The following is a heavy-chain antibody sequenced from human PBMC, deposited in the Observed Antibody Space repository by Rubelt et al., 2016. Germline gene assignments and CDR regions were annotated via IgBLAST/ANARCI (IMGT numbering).Heavy chain of an antibody. CDR1: GGSISSYY. Sequence: QVQLQESGPGLVKPSETLSLTCTVSGGSISSYYWSWIRQPPGKGLEWIGYIYYSGSTYYNPSLKSRVTISVDTSKNQFSLKLSSVTAADTAVYYCARDRNGMDVWGQGTTVTVSS. CDR2: IYYSGST. V-gene: IGHV4-59*01. J-gene: IGHJ6*02. CDR3: ARDRNGMDV.